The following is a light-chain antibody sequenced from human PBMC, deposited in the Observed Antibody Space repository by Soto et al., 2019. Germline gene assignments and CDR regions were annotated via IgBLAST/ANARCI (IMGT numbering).Light chain of an antibody. J-gene: IGLJ2*01. CDR1: SSNIGAGYD. V-gene: IGLV1-40*01. Sequence: QAVVTQPPSVAGAPGQRGTISCTGSSSNIGAGYDVHWYQQLPGTTPKLLIYGDSHRPSGVPDRFSGSKSVTSAALAITGLQAEDEADYYCQSYDSSLSGYVVFGGGTKLTVL. CDR2: GDS. CDR3: QSYDSSLSGYVV.